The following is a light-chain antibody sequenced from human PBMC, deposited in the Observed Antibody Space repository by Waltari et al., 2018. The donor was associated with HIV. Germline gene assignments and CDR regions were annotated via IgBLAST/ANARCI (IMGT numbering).Light chain of an antibody. V-gene: IGLV6-57*03. J-gene: IGLJ3*02. Sequence: NFMLTQPHSASESPGKTVTIPCTRRSGSLATHYVQWYQQRPGSAPTIVIYDDNQRPSGVPNRFSGSIDSSSNSASLTISGLKTEDEADYYCQSYDASNQWVFGGGTKLTVL. CDR2: DDN. CDR3: QSYDASNQWV. CDR1: SGSLATHY.